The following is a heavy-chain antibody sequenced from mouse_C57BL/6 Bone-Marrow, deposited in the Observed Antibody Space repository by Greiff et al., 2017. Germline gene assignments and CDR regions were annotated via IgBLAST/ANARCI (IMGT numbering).Heavy chain of an antibody. Sequence: EVKLVESGGGLVKPGGSLKLSCAASGFTFSSYTMSWVRQTPEKRLEWVATISGGGGNTYYPDSVKGRFTISRDNAKNTLYLQMSSLRSEDTALYYCARPHSTMVKGYFDVWGTGTTVTVSS. J-gene: IGHJ1*03. CDR1: GFTFSSYT. CDR3: ARPHSTMVKGYFDV. V-gene: IGHV5-9*01. CDR2: ISGGGGNT. D-gene: IGHD2-1*01.